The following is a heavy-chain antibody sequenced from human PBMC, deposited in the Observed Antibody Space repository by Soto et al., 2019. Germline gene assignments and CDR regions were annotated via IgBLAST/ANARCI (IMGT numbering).Heavy chain of an antibody. D-gene: IGHD1-26*01. CDR1: GFTLSNFW. CDR3: ARGGRYRENYYLGMDV. V-gene: IGHV3-74*01. Sequence: HPGGSLRLSCAASGFTLSNFWMHWVRQAPGKGLEWVSRINNDGRSTSYVDSVKGRFTISRDNANNTLYLEMNSLRAEDTAVYFCARGGRYRENYYLGMDVWAKGPRSPSP. CDR2: INNDGRST. J-gene: IGHJ6*02.